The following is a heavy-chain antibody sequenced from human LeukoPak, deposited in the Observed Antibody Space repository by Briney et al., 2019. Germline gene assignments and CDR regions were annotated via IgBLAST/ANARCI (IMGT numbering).Heavy chain of an antibody. J-gene: IGHJ4*02. CDR3: ASGGHGGGWSNFEY. V-gene: IGHV3-53*01. Sequence: GGSLRLSCAASGFTVSRNNLIWVRQPPGKGLEWVSVIYSGDSTYYAGSVQGRFTISRDRTKNTVYLQMNSLRAEDTAVYYCASGGHGGGWSNFEYWGQGTPVTVSS. CDR1: GFTVSRNN. CDR2: IYSGDST. D-gene: IGHD6-19*01.